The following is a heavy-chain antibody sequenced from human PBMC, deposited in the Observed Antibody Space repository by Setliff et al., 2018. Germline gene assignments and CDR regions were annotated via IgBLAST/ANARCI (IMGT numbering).Heavy chain of an antibody. CDR3: ARMSGFQYIDV. Sequence: LSLTCTVSGDSISSRRNYWGWFRQPAGKELEWIGQIYTSWSTNYNPSLKSRATISLDTSKNQFSLSLTSVTAEDTAVYYCARMSGFQYIDVWDKGTTVTAP. V-gene: IGHV4-61*09. J-gene: IGHJ6*03. D-gene: IGHD3-3*01. CDR2: IYTSWST. CDR1: GDSISSRRNY.